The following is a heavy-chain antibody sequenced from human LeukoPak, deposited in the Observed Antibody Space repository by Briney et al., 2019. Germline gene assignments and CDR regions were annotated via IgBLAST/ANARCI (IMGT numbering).Heavy chain of an antibody. V-gene: IGHV3-23*01. CDR2: ISGSGGST. D-gene: IGHD3-3*01. CDR1: GFTFSSYA. J-gene: IGHJ4*02. Sequence: GGSLRLSCAASGFTFSSYAMSWVRQAPGKGLEWVSAISGSGGSTYYADSVKGRFTISRDNSKNTLYLQMNSLRAEDTAVYYCAKEPIQYYDFWSGPSEFDYWGQGTLVTVSS. CDR3: AKEPIQYYDFWSGPSEFDY.